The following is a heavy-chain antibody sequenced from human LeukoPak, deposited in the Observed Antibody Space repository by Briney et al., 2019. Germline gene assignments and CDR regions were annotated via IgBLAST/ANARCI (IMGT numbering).Heavy chain of an antibody. CDR1: GYSFTSYW. J-gene: IGHJ4*02. CDR3: ARDDRAPGSFGY. CDR2: INAGNGNT. Sequence: GESLKISCKGSGYSFTSYWIGWVRQMPGKGLEWMGWINAGNGNTNYAQKLQGRVTMTTDTSTSTAYMELRSLRSDDTAVYYCARDDRAPGSFGYWGQGTLVTVSS. V-gene: IGHV1-18*04. D-gene: IGHD3-22*01.